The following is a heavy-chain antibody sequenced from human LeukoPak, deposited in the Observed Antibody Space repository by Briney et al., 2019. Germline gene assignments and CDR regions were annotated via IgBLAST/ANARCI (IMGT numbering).Heavy chain of an antibody. CDR3: ARVRSYYDSSAYDY. V-gene: IGHV1-18*01. D-gene: IGHD3-22*01. CDR1: GHTFTSYG. CDR2: IGAYNGNT. Sequence: ASVKVSCKASGHTFTSYGISWVRQAPGQGLEWMGWIGAYNGNTNYAQKLQGRVTMTTDTSTSTAYMELRSLRSDDTAVYYCARVRSYYDSSAYDYWGQGTLATVSS. J-gene: IGHJ4*02.